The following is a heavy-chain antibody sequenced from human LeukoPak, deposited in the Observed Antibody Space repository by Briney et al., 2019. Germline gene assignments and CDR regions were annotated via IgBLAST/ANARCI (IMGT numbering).Heavy chain of an antibody. CDR3: ARDRVGYFDY. D-gene: IGHD1-26*01. J-gene: IGHJ4*02. CDR2: IYSGGST. Sequence: GGSLRLSCAASGFTVSSNYMSWVRQAPGKGLEWVSVIYSGGSTYYADSVKGRFIISRDNSKNTLYLQMNSLRAEDTAVYYCARDRVGYFDYWGQGTLVTVSS. V-gene: IGHV3-66*01. CDR1: GFTVSSNY.